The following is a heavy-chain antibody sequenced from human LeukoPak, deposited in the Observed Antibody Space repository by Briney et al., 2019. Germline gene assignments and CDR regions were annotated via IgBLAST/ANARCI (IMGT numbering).Heavy chain of an antibody. Sequence: GRSLRLSCAASGFTFSSYAMHWVRQAPGKGLEWVAVISYDGSNKYYADSVKGRFTISRDNSKNTLYLQMNSLRAEDTAVYYCARVYGELTVNNWFDPWGQGTLVTVSS. CDR2: ISYDGSNK. D-gene: IGHD1-7*01. J-gene: IGHJ5*02. V-gene: IGHV3-30-3*01. CDR3: ARVYGELTVNNWFDP. CDR1: GFTFSSYA.